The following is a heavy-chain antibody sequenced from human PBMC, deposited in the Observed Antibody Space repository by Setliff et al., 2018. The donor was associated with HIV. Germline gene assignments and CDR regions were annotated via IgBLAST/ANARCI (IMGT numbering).Heavy chain of an antibody. CDR2: TYYKSKWYN. J-gene: IGHJ4*02. CDR1: GDSVSSNSAA. V-gene: IGHV6-1*01. CDR3: ARGKNYYDSSGYHY. Sequence: SQTLSLTCAISGDSVSSNSAAWNWIRQSPSRGLEWLGRTYYKSKWYNDYAVSVKSRITINPDTSKNQFSLQLSSVTAADTAVYYCARGKNYYDSSGYHYWGQGTLVTVTS. D-gene: IGHD3-22*01.